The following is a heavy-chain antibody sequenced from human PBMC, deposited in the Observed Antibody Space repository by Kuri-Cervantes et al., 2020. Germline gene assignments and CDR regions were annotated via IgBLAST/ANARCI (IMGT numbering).Heavy chain of an antibody. CDR3: ASGSFAFDYYYGMDV. Sequence: GESLRLSCAASGFTFSSYSMNWVRQAPGKGLEWVSYISSSSSTIYYADSVKGRFTISRDNAKKSLYLQMNSLRDEDTAVYYCASGSFAFDYYYGMDVWGQGTTVTVSS. D-gene: IGHD3-10*01. J-gene: IGHJ6*02. V-gene: IGHV3-48*02. CDR2: ISSSSSTI. CDR1: GFTFSSYS.